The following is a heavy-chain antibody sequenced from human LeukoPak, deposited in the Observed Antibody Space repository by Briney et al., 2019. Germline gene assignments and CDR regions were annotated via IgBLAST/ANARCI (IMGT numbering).Heavy chain of an antibody. CDR3: ARDLDNIAAAGTGAFEI. V-gene: IGHV3-30*04. CDR1: GFTFSSYA. D-gene: IGHD6-13*01. J-gene: IGHJ3*02. CDR2: ISYDGSNK. Sequence: PGGSLRLSCAASGFTFSSYAMHWVRQAPGKGLEWVAVISYDGSNKYYADSVKGRFTISRDNSKNTLYLQMNSLRAEDTAVYYRARDLDNIAAAGTGAFEIWGQGTMVTVSS.